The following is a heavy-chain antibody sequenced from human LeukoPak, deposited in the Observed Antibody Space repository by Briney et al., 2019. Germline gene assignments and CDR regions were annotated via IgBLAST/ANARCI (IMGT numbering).Heavy chain of an antibody. Sequence: PGGSLRLSCAASGVTFSSYGMRWVRQAPGKGLEWVAVIWYDGSNKYSADSVKGRFTISRDNSKNTLYLQMNSLRAEDTAVYYCARDSSSWSYYYGMDVWGQGTTVTVSS. CDR1: GVTFSSYG. V-gene: IGHV3-33*01. J-gene: IGHJ6*02. CDR3: ARDSSSWSYYYGMDV. CDR2: IWYDGSNK. D-gene: IGHD6-13*01.